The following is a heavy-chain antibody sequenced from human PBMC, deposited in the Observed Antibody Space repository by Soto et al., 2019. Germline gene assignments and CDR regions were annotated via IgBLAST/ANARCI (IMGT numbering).Heavy chain of an antibody. CDR3: AREIGIAVADYFDY. D-gene: IGHD6-19*01. Sequence: GGSLRLSCAASGFTFSSYWMSWVRQAPGKGLEWVANIKQDGSEKYYVDSVKGRFTISRDNAKNSLYLQMNSLRAEDTAVYYCAREIGIAVADYFDYWGQGTLVTAPQ. CDR2: IKQDGSEK. CDR1: GFTFSSYW. J-gene: IGHJ4*02. V-gene: IGHV3-7*03.